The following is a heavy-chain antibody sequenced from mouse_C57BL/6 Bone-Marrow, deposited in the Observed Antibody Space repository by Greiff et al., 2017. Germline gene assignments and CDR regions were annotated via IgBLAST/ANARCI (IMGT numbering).Heavy chain of an antibody. CDR3: ARRDGYYSDY. CDR1: GYTFTDYY. D-gene: IGHD2-3*01. CDR2: INPNNGGT. Sequence: VQLQQSGPELVKPGASVKISCKASGYTFTDYYMNWVKQSHGKSLEWIGDINPNNGGTSYNQKFKGKATLTVDKSSSTAYMELRSLTSEDSAVYYCARRDGYYSDYWGQGTTLTVSS. V-gene: IGHV1-26*01. J-gene: IGHJ2*01.